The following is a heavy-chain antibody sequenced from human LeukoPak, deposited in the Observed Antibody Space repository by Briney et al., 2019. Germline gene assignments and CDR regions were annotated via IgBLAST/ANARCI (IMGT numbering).Heavy chain of an antibody. Sequence: SETLSLTCTVSGGSISSYCWSWIRQPPGKGLEWIGYIYYSGSTNYNPSLKSRVTISVDTSKNQFSLKLSSVTAADTAVYYCARYTVTTGAFDIWGQGTMVTVSS. J-gene: IGHJ3*02. V-gene: IGHV4-59*01. CDR3: ARYTVTTGAFDI. CDR1: GGSISSYC. CDR2: IYYSGST. D-gene: IGHD4-17*01.